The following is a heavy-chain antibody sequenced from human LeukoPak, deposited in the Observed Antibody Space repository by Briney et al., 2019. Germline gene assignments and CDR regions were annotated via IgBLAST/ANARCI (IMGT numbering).Heavy chain of an antibody. CDR3: AREDWRRTKCSSGGWFDP. V-gene: IGHV4-31*03. Sequence: SSETLSLTCTVSGGSISSGGYYWSWIRQHQGQGLEWVGYIYYSVTTYPNPPLKSRVTISVATSKDQFSLKLCSVTAADTAVYYCAREDWRRTKCSSGGWFDPWGQGTLVSVSS. CDR2: IYYSVTT. D-gene: IGHD2-2*01. J-gene: IGHJ5*02. CDR1: GGSISSGGYY.